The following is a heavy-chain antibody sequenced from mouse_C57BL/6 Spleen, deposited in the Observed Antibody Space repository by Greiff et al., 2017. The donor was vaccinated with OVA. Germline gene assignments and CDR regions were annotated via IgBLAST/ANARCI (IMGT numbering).Heavy chain of an antibody. D-gene: IGHD1-1*01. J-gene: IGHJ3*01. Sequence: VKLQQSGAELARPGASVKLSCKASGYTFTSYGISWVKQRTGQGLEWIGEIYPRSGNTYYNEKFKGKATLTADKSSSTAYMELRSLTSEDSAVYFCARIPIYYYGSSYPLFAYWGQGTLVSVSA. CDR2: IYPRSGNT. CDR3: ARIPIYYYGSSYPLFAY. V-gene: IGHV1-81*01. CDR1: GYTFTSYG.